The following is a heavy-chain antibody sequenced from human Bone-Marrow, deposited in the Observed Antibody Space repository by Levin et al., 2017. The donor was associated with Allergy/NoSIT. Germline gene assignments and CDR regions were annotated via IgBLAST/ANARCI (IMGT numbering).Heavy chain of an antibody. J-gene: IGHJ3*02. V-gene: IGHV3-23*01. CDR2: ISGSGGST. CDR3: AKGRELLWLARFLDAFDI. Sequence: GGSLRLSCAASGFTFSSYAMSWVRQAPGKGLEWVSAISGSGGSTYYADSVKGRFTISRDNSKNTLYLQMNSLRAEDTAVYYCAKGRELLWLARFLDAFDIWGQGTMVTVSS. D-gene: IGHD1-26*01. CDR1: GFTFSSYA.